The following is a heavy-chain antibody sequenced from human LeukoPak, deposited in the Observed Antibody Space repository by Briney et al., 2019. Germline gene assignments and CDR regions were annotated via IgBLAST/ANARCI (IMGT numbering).Heavy chain of an antibody. CDR3: AKDRNYGGNLLDY. V-gene: IGHV3-23*01. CDR1: GFTVSSNY. Sequence: GGSLRLSCAASGFTVSSNYMNWVRQAPGKGLEWVSAISGSGGSTYYADSVKGRFTISRDNSKNTLYLQMNSLRAEDTAVYYCAKDRNYGGNLLDYWGQGTLVTVSS. J-gene: IGHJ4*02. D-gene: IGHD4-23*01. CDR2: ISGSGGST.